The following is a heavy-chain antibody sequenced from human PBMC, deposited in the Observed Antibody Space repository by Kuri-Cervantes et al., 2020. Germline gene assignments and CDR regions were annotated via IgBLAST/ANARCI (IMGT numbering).Heavy chain of an antibody. V-gene: IGHV3-23*01. J-gene: IGHJ3*02. D-gene: IGHD2-2*01. Sequence: GESLKISCAASGFTFSSYAMSWVRQAPGKGLEWVSAISSNGGSTYYADSVKGRFTISRDNSKNTLYLQMGSLRAEDTALYYCAKGRLRYCSSTSCYDVLDIWGQGTMVTVSS. CDR2: ISSNGGST. CDR1: GFTFSSYA. CDR3: AKGRLRYCSSTSCYDVLDI.